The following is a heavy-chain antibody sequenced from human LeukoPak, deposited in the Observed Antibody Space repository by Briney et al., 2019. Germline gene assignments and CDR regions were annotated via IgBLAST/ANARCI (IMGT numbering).Heavy chain of an antibody. CDR1: GYTFTGYY. Sequence: ASVKVSCKASGYTFTGYYMHWVRQAPGQGLEWMGWINPNSGGTNYAQKFQGGVTMTRDTSISTAYMELSRLRSDDTAVYYCARVCPYCGGDCYLGYWGQGTLVTVSS. CDR3: ARVCPYCGGDCYLGY. CDR2: INPNSGGT. D-gene: IGHD2-21*02. J-gene: IGHJ4*02. V-gene: IGHV1-2*02.